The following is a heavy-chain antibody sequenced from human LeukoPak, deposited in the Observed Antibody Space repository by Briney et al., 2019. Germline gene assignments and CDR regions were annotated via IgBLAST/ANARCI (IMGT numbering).Heavy chain of an antibody. J-gene: IGHJ3*02. CDR3: ARAYDSSGYYYHDAFDI. CDR1: GGSISSSNW. D-gene: IGHD3-22*01. V-gene: IGHV4-4*02. CDR2: IYHSGST. Sequence: SGTLSLTCAVSGGSISSSNWWSWVRQPPGKGLEWIGEIYHSGSTNYNPSLKSRVTISVDKSKNQFSLKLSSVTAADTAVYYCARAYDSSGYYYHDAFDIRGQGTMVTVSS.